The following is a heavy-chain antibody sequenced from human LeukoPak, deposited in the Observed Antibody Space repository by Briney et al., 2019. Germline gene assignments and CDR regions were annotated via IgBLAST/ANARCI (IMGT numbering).Heavy chain of an antibody. CDR3: ARGGSYSSSSHFDY. Sequence: PSETLSLTCAVYGGTFSGYYWSWIRQPPGKGLEWIGEINHSGSTNYNPSLKSRVTISVDTSKNQFSLKLSSVTAADTAVYCCARGGSYSSSSHFDYWGQGTLVTVSS. CDR2: INHSGST. CDR1: GGTFSGYY. J-gene: IGHJ4*02. V-gene: IGHV4-34*01. D-gene: IGHD6-6*01.